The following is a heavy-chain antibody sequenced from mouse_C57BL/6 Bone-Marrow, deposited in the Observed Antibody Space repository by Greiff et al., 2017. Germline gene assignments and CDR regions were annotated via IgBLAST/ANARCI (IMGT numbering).Heavy chain of an antibody. J-gene: IGHJ1*03. CDR3: ARRGPRGYFDV. CDR2: IHPNSGST. CDR1: GYTFTSYW. V-gene: IGHV1-64*01. Sequence: QVQLQQPGAELVKPGASVKLSCKASGYTFTSYWMHWVKQRPGQGLEWIGMIHPNSGSTNYNEKFKSKATLTVDKSSSTAYMQLSSLTSEDSAVYYGARRGPRGYFDVWGTGTTVTVSS.